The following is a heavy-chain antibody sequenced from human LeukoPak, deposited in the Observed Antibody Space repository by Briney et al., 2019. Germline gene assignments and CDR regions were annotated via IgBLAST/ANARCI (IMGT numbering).Heavy chain of an antibody. CDR2: ISSSSSYI. V-gene: IGHV3-21*01. CDR1: GFTFSSYS. D-gene: IGHD5-18*01. J-gene: IGHJ5*02. CDR3: ARDPNSYGFYNWFDP. Sequence: KTGGSLRLSCAASGFTFSSYSMNWVRQAPGKGLEWVSSISSSSSYIYYADSVKGRFTISRDNAKNSLYLQMNILRAEDTAVYYCARDPNSYGFYNWFDPWGQGTLVTVSS.